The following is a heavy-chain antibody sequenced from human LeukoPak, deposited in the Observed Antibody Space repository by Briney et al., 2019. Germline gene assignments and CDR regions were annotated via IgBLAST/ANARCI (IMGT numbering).Heavy chain of an antibody. CDR2: IWYDGSHQ. CDR3: ARGDLYGDYVILN. D-gene: IGHD4-17*01. V-gene: IGHV3-33*01. CDR1: GFTFSSCG. Sequence: GGSLRLSCAASGFTFSSCGMHWVRHAPGKGLEWVAVIWYDGSHQYYADSVKGRFTISRDNSKNTLYLQMNSLRGEDTAVYYCARGDLYGDYVILNWGQGTLVTVSS. J-gene: IGHJ4*02.